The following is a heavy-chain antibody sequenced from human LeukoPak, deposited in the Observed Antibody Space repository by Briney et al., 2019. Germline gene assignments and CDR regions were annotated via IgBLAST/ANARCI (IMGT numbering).Heavy chain of an antibody. J-gene: IGHJ4*02. D-gene: IGHD3-10*01. CDR1: GFTFSSYS. V-gene: IGHV3-21*04. CDR3: ARGRRVRGVRVQAEYYFDY. CDR2: ISSSSSYI. Sequence: PGGSLRLSCAASGFTFSSYSMNWVRQAPGKGLEWVSSISSSSSYIYYADSVKGRFTISRDNSKNTLYLQMNSLRAEDTAVYYCARGRRVRGVRVQAEYYFDYWGQGTLVTVSS.